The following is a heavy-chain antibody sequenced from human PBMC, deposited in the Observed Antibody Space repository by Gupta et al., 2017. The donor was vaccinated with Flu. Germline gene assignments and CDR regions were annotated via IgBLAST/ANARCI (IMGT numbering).Heavy chain of an antibody. CDR2: IYYSGST. V-gene: IGHV4-31*03. CDR1: GGYISSGGYY. J-gene: IGHJ4*02. Sequence: QVQLQESGPGLGKPSQNLSLTCTVTGGYISSGGYYWSWIRQHPGKGLEWIGDIYYSGSTYYNPSLKSRVTISVDTSKNQFARKLSSVTAADTAVYYCASGITFGGVIALRGYFDYWGQGTLVTVSS. D-gene: IGHD3-16*02. CDR3: ASGITFGGVIALRGYFDY.